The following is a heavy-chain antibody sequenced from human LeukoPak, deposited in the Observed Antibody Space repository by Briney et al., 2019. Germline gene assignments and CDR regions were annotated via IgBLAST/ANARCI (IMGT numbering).Heavy chain of an antibody. V-gene: IGHV4-4*02. Sequence: SETLSLTCAVSGGSLSSSNWWSWVRQPPGKGLEWIGEIYHSGSTNYNPSLKSRVTISVDKSKNQFSLKLSSVTAADTAVYYCAREMYSSTHAGFDYWGQGTLVTVSS. CDR1: GGSLSSSNW. CDR3: AREMYSSTHAGFDY. J-gene: IGHJ4*02. CDR2: IYHSGST. D-gene: IGHD6-13*01.